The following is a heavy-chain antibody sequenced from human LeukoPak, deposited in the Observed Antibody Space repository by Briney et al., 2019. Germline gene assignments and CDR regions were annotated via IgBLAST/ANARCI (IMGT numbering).Heavy chain of an antibody. CDR2: ISYDGSNK. Sequence: GGSLRLSCAASGFTFSSYAMHWVRQAPGKGLEWVAVISYDGSNKYYADSVKGRFTISRDNSKNTLYLQMNSLRAEDTAVYYCARELLPGFSSSWYSPFDYYGMDVWGQGTTVTVSS. D-gene: IGHD6-13*01. CDR3: ARELLPGFSSSWYSPFDYYGMDV. J-gene: IGHJ6*02. V-gene: IGHV3-30*04. CDR1: GFTFSSYA.